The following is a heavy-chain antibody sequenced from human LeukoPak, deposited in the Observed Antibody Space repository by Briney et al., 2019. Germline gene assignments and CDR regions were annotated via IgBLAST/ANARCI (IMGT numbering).Heavy chain of an antibody. J-gene: IGHJ4*02. Sequence: PGGSLRLSCAASGFTFDDCGMSWVRQAPRKGLEWVSGINWNGGSTGYADSVKGRFTISRDNAKNSLYLQMNSLRAEDTALYYCARVFMEMATSLIDYWGQGTLVTVSS. CDR3: ARVFMEMATSLIDY. CDR1: GFTFDDCG. D-gene: IGHD5-24*01. CDR2: INWNGGST. V-gene: IGHV3-20*04.